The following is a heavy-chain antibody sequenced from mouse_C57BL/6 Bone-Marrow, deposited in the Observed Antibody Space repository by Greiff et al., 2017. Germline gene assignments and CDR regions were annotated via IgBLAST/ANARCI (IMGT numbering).Heavy chain of an antibody. V-gene: IGHV5-4*01. CDR1: GYTFSSYA. J-gene: IGHJ3*01. D-gene: IGHD1-1*01. Sequence: EVKLMESGGGLVKPGASLKLSCAASGYTFSSYAMSWVRQTPEKRLEWVATISDGGSYTYYPDNVKGRFTISRDNAKNNLYLQMSHLESEDAAMYYCAREELLWGQGTLVTVSA. CDR2: ISDGGSYT. CDR3: AREELL.